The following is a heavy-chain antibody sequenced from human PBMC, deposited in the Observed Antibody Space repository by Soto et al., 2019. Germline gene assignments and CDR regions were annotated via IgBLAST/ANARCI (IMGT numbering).Heavy chain of an antibody. CDR3: ARVGFRDGYIRAAGTWFDP. CDR1: GYTFTSYG. J-gene: IGHJ5*02. V-gene: IGHV1-18*04. CDR2: ISAYNGNT. D-gene: IGHD5-12*01. Sequence: ASVKVSCKASGYTFTSYGISWVRQAPGQGLEWMGWISAYNGNTNYAQKLQGRVTMTTDTSTSTAYMELRSLRSDDTAVYYCARVGFRDGYIRAAGTWFDPWGQGTLVTVSS.